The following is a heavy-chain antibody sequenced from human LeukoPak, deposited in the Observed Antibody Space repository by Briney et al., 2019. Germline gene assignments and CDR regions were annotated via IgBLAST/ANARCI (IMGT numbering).Heavy chain of an antibody. CDR3: ARDFSKVLRYFDWSAFDY. CDR2: ISYDGSNK. Sequence: GGSLRLSCAASGFTFSSYAMLWVRQAPGKGLEWVAVISYDGSNKYYADSVKGRFTISRDNSKNTLYLQMNSLRAEDTAVYYCARDFSKVLRYFDWSAFDYWGQGNLVTVSS. V-gene: IGHV3-30*04. D-gene: IGHD3-9*01. CDR1: GFTFSSYA. J-gene: IGHJ4*02.